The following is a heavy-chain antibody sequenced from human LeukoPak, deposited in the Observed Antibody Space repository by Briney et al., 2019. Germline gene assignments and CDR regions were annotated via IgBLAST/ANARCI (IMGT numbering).Heavy chain of an antibody. J-gene: IGHJ4*02. CDR3: ARQSKTYYYDSSGWIDY. CDR2: IYYSGST. CDR1: GASISSTTYY. D-gene: IGHD3-22*01. Sequence: SETLSLTCTVSGASISSTTYYWGWIRQPPGKGLEWIGSIYYSGSTYYNPSLKSRITISVNTSKSQFSLKLSYVTAADTAVYYCARQSKTYYYDSSGWIDYWGQGTLVTVSS. V-gene: IGHV4-39*01.